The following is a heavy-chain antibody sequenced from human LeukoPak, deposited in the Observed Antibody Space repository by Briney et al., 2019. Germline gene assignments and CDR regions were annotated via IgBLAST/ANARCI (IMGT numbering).Heavy chain of an antibody. Sequence: GGSLRLSCAASGFTFSSYEMNWVRQAPGKGLEWVSYISSSGSTIYYADSVKGRFTISRDNAKNSLYLQMNSLRAEDTAVYYCVREPRDGPAYYFDYWGQGTLVTVPS. J-gene: IGHJ4*02. D-gene: IGHD1-14*01. CDR3: VREPRDGPAYYFDY. V-gene: IGHV3-48*03. CDR2: ISSSGSTI. CDR1: GFTFSSYE.